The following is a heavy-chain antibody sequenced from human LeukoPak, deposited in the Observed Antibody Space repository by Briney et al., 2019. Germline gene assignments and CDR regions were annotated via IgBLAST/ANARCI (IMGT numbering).Heavy chain of an antibody. D-gene: IGHD6-13*01. J-gene: IGHJ4*02. CDR2: ISCSAGST. CDR3: AKWGAPSIAAAYPWDF. V-gene: IGHV3-23*01. CDR1: GFTFSSYA. Sequence: GGSLRLSCAASGFTFSSYAMSWVRQAPGKRLEWVSAISCSAGSTNYADSVKGRFTVSRDNSKNTLYLQMNSMRAEDTAVYYCAKWGAPSIAAAYPWDFWGQGTLVTVSS.